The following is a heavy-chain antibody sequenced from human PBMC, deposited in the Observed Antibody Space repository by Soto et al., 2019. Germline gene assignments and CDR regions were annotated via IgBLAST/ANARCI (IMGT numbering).Heavy chain of an antibody. CDR3: ARDRLRGVGGGHYYFDY. CDR2: IIPIFGTA. Sequence: PSVKVSCKASGGTFSSYAISWVRQAPGQGLEWMGGIIPIFGTANYAQKFQGRVTITADKSTSTAYMELSSLRSEDTAVYYCARDRLRGVGGGHYYFDYWGQGTLVTVSS. J-gene: IGHJ4*02. D-gene: IGHD2-15*01. V-gene: IGHV1-69*06. CDR1: GGTFSSYA.